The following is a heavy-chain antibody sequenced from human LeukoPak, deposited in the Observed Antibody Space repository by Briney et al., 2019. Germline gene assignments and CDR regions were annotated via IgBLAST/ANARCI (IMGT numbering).Heavy chain of an antibody. CDR1: GGTFSSYA. D-gene: IGHD5-18*01. J-gene: IGHJ4*02. CDR2: IIPIFGTA. Sequence: SVKVSCKASGGTFSSYAISWVRQAPGQGLEWMGGIIPIFGTANYAQKFQGRVTITADESTSTAYMELSSLRSEDTAVYYCARGTAMVNTYFDYWGQGTLVTVSS. CDR3: ARGTAMVNTYFDY. V-gene: IGHV1-69*01.